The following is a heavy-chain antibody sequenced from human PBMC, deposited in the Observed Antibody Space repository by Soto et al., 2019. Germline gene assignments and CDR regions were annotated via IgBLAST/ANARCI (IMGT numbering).Heavy chain of an antibody. CDR2: IYYSGST. CDR1: GGSISSYY. CDR3: ARGSSYCSSTSCSVEFDY. J-gene: IGHJ4*02. D-gene: IGHD2-2*01. V-gene: IGHV4-59*01. Sequence: SETLSLTCTVSGGSISSYYWSWIRQPPGKGLEWIGYIYYSGSTNYNPSLKSRVTISVDTSKNQFSLKLSSVTAADTAVYYCARGSSYCSSTSCSVEFDYWGQGTLVTVSS.